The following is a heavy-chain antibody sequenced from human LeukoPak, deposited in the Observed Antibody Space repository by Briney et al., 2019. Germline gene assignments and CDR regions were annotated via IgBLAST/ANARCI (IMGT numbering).Heavy chain of an antibody. J-gene: IGHJ4*02. CDR2: IKDDGSLK. D-gene: IGHD5-24*01. CDR1: GLIFSGFE. V-gene: IGHV3-48*03. Sequence: GGSLRLSCVGSGLIFSGFEMNWVRQAPGKGLEWVSYIKDDGSLKTYADSVKGRFTISRDNSKNSLYLQMSSLRAEDTATCYCARRFRDWGRGILVTVSA. CDR3: ARRFRD.